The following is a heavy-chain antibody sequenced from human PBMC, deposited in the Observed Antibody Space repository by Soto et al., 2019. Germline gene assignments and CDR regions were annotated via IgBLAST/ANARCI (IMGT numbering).Heavy chain of an antibody. V-gene: IGHV5-51*01. CDR1: GYSFSTYW. D-gene: IGHD5-12*01. Sequence: GESLKISCKGSGYSFSTYWIAWVLQLPGRGLEWMGTIFPGDSDTRYSPSFQGQVTISADKSISTAYLQWSSLKASDIAMYYCAITGYNGPFDYWGQGTLVTVSS. CDR2: IFPGDSDT. J-gene: IGHJ4*02. CDR3: AITGYNGPFDY.